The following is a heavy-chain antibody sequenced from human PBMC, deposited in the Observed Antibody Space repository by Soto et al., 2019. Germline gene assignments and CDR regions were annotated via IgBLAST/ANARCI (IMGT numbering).Heavy chain of an antibody. J-gene: IGHJ4*02. D-gene: IGHD6-19*01. CDR3: ARSVAVPGAHIDY. CDR2: VYYTGST. V-gene: IGHV4-59*01. CDR1: GGSISGSY. Sequence: SETLSLTCSVSGGSISGSYWSCIRQSPWKGLEWLGYVYYTGSTNYSPSLRSRVSISVDTSKNEFSLRLSSVTAADTAVYFCARSVAVPGAHIDYWGQGTQVTVSS.